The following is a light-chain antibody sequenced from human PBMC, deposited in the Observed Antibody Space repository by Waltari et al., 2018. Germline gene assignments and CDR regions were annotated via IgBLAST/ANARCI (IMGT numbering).Light chain of an antibody. CDR1: QSVSTY. CDR2: DAS. J-gene: IGKJ4*01. CDR3: QHRGNWPLA. Sequence: EIVLTQSPATLSLSPGERATLSCRASQSVSTYLAWYQQKPGQAPRLLIYDASNRATGIPARFSGSGSGTDFSLTISSLEPEDFAVYYCQHRGNWPLAFGGGTKMEIK. V-gene: IGKV3-11*01.